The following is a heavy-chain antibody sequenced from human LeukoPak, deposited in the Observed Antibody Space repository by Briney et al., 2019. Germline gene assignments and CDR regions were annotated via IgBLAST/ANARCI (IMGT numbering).Heavy chain of an antibody. CDR2: ISYDGSNK. V-gene: IGHV3-30*04. D-gene: IGHD1-26*01. CDR3: AKDWRWDFPDY. J-gene: IGHJ4*02. Sequence: GGSLRLSCAASGFTFSSYAMHWVRQAPGKGLEWVAVISYDGSNKYYADSVKGRFTISRDNSKNTLYLQMNSLRAEDTAVYYCAKDWRWDFPDYWGQGTLVTVSS. CDR1: GFTFSSYA.